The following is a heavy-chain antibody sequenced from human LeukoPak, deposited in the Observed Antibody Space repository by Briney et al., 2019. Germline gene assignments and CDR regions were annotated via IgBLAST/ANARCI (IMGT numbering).Heavy chain of an antibody. Sequence: PSETLSLTCTVSGGSISSHYWSWIRQPPGKGLEWIGYIYYSGSTNYNPSLKSRVTISVDTYKNQFSLKLSSVTAADTAVYYCARVYYDSSGYFDYWGQGTLVTVSS. J-gene: IGHJ4*02. CDR2: IYYSGST. CDR1: GGSISSHY. V-gene: IGHV4-59*11. CDR3: ARVYYDSSGYFDY. D-gene: IGHD3-22*01.